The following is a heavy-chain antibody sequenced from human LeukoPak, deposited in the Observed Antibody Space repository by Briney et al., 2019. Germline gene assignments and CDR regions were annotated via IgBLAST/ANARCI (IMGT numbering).Heavy chain of an antibody. CDR2: IIPILGIA. D-gene: IGHD3-10*01. Sequence: SVKVSCKASGGTFSSYAISWVRQAPGQGLEWMGRIIPILGIANYAQKFQGRVTITADKSTSTAYMELSSLRSEDTAVYYCARAGYGSGRLDVWGQGTTVTVSS. CDR3: ARAGYGSGRLDV. J-gene: IGHJ6*02. CDR1: GGTFSSYA. V-gene: IGHV1-69*04.